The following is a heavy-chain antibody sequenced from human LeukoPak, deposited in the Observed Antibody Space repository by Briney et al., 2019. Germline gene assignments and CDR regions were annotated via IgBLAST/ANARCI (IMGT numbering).Heavy chain of an antibody. CDR1: GGSFSGYY. Sequence: PSETLSLICAVYGGSFSGYYWSWIRQPPGKGLEWIGKINHSGSTNYNPSLKSRVTISVDTSKNQFSLKLSSVTAADTAVYYCARGEGPYSNYGYWGQGTLVTVSS. J-gene: IGHJ4*02. V-gene: IGHV4-34*01. D-gene: IGHD4-11*01. CDR2: INHSGST. CDR3: ARGEGPYSNYGY.